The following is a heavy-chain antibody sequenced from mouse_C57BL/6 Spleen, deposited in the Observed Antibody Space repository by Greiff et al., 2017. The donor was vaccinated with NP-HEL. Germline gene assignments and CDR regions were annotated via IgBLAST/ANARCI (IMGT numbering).Heavy chain of an antibody. Sequence: EVQLQESGPGLVKPSQSLSLTCSVTGYSITSGYYWNWIRQFPGNKLEWMGYISYDGSNNYNPSLKNRISITRGTSKNQFFLKLNSVTTEDTATYYCARDGTGDDYAMDYWGQGTSVTVSS. CDR2: ISYDGSN. J-gene: IGHJ4*01. CDR3: ARDGTGDDYAMDY. V-gene: IGHV3-6*01. CDR1: GYSITSGYY. D-gene: IGHD4-1*01.